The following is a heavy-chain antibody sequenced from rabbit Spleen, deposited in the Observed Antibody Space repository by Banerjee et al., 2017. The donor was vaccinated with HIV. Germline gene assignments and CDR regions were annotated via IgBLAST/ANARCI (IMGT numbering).Heavy chain of an antibody. CDR1: GFSFSSNW. V-gene: IGHV1S40*01. D-gene: IGHD2-1*01. CDR2: IDTSDGDT. CDR3: ARGDFCFSL. J-gene: IGHJ3*01. Sequence: QSLVESGGGLVKPGASLTLTCKASGFSFSSNWICWVRQAPGKGLEWIACIDTSDGDTDYANWPKGRFTISKASSTTVTLQMTSLTGADTATYFCARGDFCFSLWGQGTLVTVS.